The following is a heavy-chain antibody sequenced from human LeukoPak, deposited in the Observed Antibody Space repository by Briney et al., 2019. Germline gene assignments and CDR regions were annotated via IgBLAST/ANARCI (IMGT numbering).Heavy chain of an antibody. J-gene: IGHJ5*02. D-gene: IGHD3-22*01. Sequence: PGRSLRLSCAASGFTFDDYAMPWVRQAPGKGLEWVSGISWNSGSIGYADSVKGRFTISRDNAKNSLYLQMNSLRADDTALYYCAKALTGYYYDSSGFDPWGQGTLVTVSS. CDR2: ISWNSGSI. CDR1: GFTFDDYA. V-gene: IGHV3-9*01. CDR3: AKALTGYYYDSSGFDP.